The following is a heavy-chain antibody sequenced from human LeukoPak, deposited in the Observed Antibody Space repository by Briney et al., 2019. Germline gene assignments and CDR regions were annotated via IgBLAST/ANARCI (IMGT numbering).Heavy chain of an antibody. CDR2: ISAYNGNT. CDR1: GYTFTSNG. Sequence: GASVNVSCKASGYTFTSNGISWVRQAAGQGLEWMGWISAYNGNTNYAQKLQGRVTMTTGTSTSTAYMELRSLRSDDTAVYYCARVGLVVVPAAIHYYGMDVWGQGTTVTVSS. D-gene: IGHD2-2*01. CDR3: ARVGLVVVPAAIHYYGMDV. J-gene: IGHJ6*02. V-gene: IGHV1-18*01.